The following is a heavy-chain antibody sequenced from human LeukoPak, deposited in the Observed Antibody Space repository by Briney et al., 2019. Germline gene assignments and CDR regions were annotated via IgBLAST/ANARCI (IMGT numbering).Heavy chain of an antibody. Sequence: GGSLRLSCAASGFSFTSYGMHWVRQAPGKGLEWVAAIWYDGTNKYYADSVKGRFTISRDTSNNMLYLQMNSLRAEDTAVYYCARVSESGNSDYWGQGTLVTVSS. D-gene: IGHD4-23*01. J-gene: IGHJ4*02. CDR1: GFSFTSYG. CDR3: ARVSESGNSDY. V-gene: IGHV3-33*01. CDR2: IWYDGTNK.